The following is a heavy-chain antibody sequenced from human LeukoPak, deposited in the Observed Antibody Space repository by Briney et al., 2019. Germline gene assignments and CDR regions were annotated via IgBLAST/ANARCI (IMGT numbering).Heavy chain of an antibody. V-gene: IGHV1-18*01. CDR1: GYTFTSYG. Sequence: ASVKVSCKASGYTFTSYGISWVRQAPGQGLEWMGWISAYNGNTNYAQKLQGRVTMTTDTSTSTAYMELRSLRSDDTAVYYCARDQRYDALTSAFDIWGQGTMVTVPS. CDR2: ISAYNGNT. J-gene: IGHJ3*02. CDR3: ARDQRYDALTSAFDI. D-gene: IGHD3-9*01.